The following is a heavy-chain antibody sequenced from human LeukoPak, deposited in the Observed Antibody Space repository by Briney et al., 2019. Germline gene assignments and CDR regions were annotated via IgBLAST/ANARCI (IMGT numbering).Heavy chain of an antibody. V-gene: IGHV3-21*01. CDR3: ARDLGLSGSF. CDR2: ISSSSSYI. CDR1: GFTFSSYS. Sequence: GGSLRLSCAASGFTFSSYSMNWVRQAPGKGLEWVSSISSSSSYIYYADLVKGRFTISRDNAKNSLYLQMNSLRAEDTAVYYCARDLGLSGSFWGQGTLVTVSS. D-gene: IGHD3-10*01. J-gene: IGHJ4*02.